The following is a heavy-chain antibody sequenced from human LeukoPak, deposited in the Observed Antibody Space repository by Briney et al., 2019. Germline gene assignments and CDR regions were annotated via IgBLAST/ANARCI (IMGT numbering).Heavy chain of an antibody. CDR2: ISPNSGGT. Sequence: GASVTVSCKASGYTSTVNNIHWVRQAPGQGLEWMGWISPNSGGTNYAQNFQSRVTMTRGTSISTAYMELSRLRSDDTAVYYCARVKISNYGSDYDYWGQGTLVTVSS. CDR1: GYTSTVNN. D-gene: IGHD3-10*01. J-gene: IGHJ4*02. CDR3: ARVKISNYGSDYDY. V-gene: IGHV1-2*02.